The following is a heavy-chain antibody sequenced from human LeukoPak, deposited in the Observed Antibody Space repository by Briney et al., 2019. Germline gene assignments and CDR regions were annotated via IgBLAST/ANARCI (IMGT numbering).Heavy chain of an antibody. Sequence: GRSLRLSCAASGFTFDDYAMHWVRQAPGKGLEWVSGITWNRDNIGYGDSVKGRFTISRDNAKNSLYLQMNSLRAEDTAVYYCARGGNYYDNSGFKRVDYWGQGTLVTVSS. J-gene: IGHJ4*02. CDR1: GFTFDDYA. CDR3: ARGGNYYDNSGFKRVDY. V-gene: IGHV3-9*01. D-gene: IGHD3-22*01. CDR2: ITWNRDNI.